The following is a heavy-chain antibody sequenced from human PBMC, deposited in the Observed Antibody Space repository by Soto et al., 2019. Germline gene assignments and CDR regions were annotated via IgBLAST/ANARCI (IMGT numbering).Heavy chain of an antibody. Sequence: ASVKVSCKASGYTFTGYYMHWVRQAPGQGLEWMGWINPNSGGTNYAQKFQGWVTMTRATSISTAYMELSRLRSDDTAVYYCARDLTMVRGVIYYYGMDVWGQGTTVTVSS. CDR2: INPNSGGT. V-gene: IGHV1-2*04. CDR1: GYTFTGYY. D-gene: IGHD3-10*01. J-gene: IGHJ6*02. CDR3: ARDLTMVRGVIYYYGMDV.